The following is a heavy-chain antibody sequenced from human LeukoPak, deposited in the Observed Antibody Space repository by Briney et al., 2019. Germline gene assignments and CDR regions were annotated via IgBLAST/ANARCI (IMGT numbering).Heavy chain of an antibody. Sequence: GGSLRLSCAASGFTLSIYAMTWVRQAPGKGLECVSFIGGNGIEIYYADSVKGRFTISRDTSKNMLFLQMNNLRAEDTAVYYCAKSGARGWGQGTLVTVSS. CDR1: GFTLSIYA. D-gene: IGHD7-27*01. CDR2: IGGNGIEI. V-gene: IGHV3-23*01. J-gene: IGHJ4*02. CDR3: AKSGARG.